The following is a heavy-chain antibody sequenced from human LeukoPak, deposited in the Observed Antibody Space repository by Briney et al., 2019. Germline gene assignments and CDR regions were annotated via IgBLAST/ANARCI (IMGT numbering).Heavy chain of an antibody. V-gene: IGHV3-72*01. Sequence: GGSLRLSCAASGFAFSDHYMDWVRQAPGKGLEWVGRISNRANSYTTQYAASVKGRFIISRDESKNSMYLQMNSLNTEDTAVYYCAMVLGENYYDLFDPSGQGTLVTVSS. J-gene: IGHJ5*02. CDR3: AMVLGENYYDLFDP. CDR2: ISNRANSYTT. CDR1: GFAFSDHY. D-gene: IGHD1-26*01.